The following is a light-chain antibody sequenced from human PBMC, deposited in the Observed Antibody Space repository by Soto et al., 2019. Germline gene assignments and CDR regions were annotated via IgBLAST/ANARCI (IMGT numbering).Light chain of an antibody. CDR3: QQYNSYPYI. CDR2: KAS. CDR1: QSISSW. V-gene: IGKV1-5*03. J-gene: IGKJ2*01. Sequence: DIKMTQSPSTLSASVGDRVTITCRASQSISSWLAWYQQKPGKGPELLIYKASSLQGGVPSRFSGSGSGTEFTLTISSLQPDDVATYYCQQYNSYPYIFGQGTRLEIK.